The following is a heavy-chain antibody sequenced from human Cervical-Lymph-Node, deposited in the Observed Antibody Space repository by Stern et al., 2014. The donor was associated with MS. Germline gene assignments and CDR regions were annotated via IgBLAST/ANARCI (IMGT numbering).Heavy chain of an antibody. V-gene: IGHV1-69*06. J-gene: IGHJ5*02. Sequence: VQLVQTEADVKKPGSSVRVSCKASGDISWLRQAPGQGLDWMGGIICPVGTAHYTQRFPGRLTITADKSTNTTYMELSGLRSDDTAIYYCATGAGDNWFDPWGQGTLVSVSS. CDR3: ATGAGDNWFDP. CDR2: IICPVGTA. D-gene: IGHD3-10*01. CDR1: GD.